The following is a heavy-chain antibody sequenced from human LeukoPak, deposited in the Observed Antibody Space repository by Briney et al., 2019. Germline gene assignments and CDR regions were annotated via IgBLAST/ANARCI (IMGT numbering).Heavy chain of an antibody. D-gene: IGHD3-22*01. V-gene: IGHV3-23*01. CDR1: GLIFSTYG. CDR2: ISGSGGST. Sequence: GGSLRLSCAASGLIFSTYGMSWVRQAPGKGLEWVSAISGSGGSTYYADSVKGRFTISRDNSKNTLCLQMNSLRAEDTAVYYCAKTAYYYDSSGGLWGQGTLVTVSS. J-gene: IGHJ4*02. CDR3: AKTAYYYDSSGGL.